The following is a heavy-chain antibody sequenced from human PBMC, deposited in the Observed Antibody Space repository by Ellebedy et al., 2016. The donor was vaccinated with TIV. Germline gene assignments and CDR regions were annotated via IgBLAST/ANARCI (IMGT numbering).Heavy chain of an antibody. V-gene: IGHV5-51*01. CDR2: IYPGDSDT. Sequence: ASVKVSCKGSGYSFTSYWIAWVRQMPGKGLDWMGIIYPGDSDTRYSPSFQGQVTISADKSISTAYLQLSSLKASDTGTYFCARRGFLTEAGSGMDVWGQGTTVTVSS. CDR3: ARRGFLTEAGSGMDV. J-gene: IGHJ6*02. CDR1: GYSFTSYW. D-gene: IGHD6-13*01.